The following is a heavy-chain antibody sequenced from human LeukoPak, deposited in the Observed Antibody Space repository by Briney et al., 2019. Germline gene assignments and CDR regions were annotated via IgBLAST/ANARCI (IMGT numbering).Heavy chain of an antibody. CDR3: ARTMLYAPNYYYMDV. V-gene: IGHV4-39*07. Sequence: KASETLSLTCTVSGGSISSSSYYWGWIRQPPGKGLEWIGSIYYSGSTYYNPSLKSRVTMSVDPSINQFSLRLSSLTAADTAVYYCARTMLYAPNYYYMDVWGNGTTVTVSS. CDR1: GGSISSSSYY. CDR2: IYYSGST. D-gene: IGHD2-8*01. J-gene: IGHJ6*03.